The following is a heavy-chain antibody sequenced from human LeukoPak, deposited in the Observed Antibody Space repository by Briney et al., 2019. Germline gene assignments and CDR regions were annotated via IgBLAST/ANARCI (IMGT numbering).Heavy chain of an antibody. J-gene: IGHJ4*02. V-gene: IGHV3-30-3*01. CDR3: ARGSYYDSTSYYHLANFDY. D-gene: IGHD3-22*01. Sequence: PGGSLRLSCSGSGFTFGFHGVHWVRQAPGKGLEWVAVISSDGTDQRYADSMKGRSSISRDNSENTLYLRMNSLRAEDTAVYYCARGSYYDSTSYYHLANFDYWGQGTLVTVSS. CDR2: ISSDGTDQ. CDR1: GFTFGFHG.